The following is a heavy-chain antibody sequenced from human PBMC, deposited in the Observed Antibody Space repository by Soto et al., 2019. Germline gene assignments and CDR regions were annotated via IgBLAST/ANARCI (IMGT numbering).Heavy chain of an antibody. V-gene: IGHV3-21*01. CDR2: ISSSSSYI. CDR1: GFTFRSYS. CDR3: DQMATTNGEVDY. J-gene: IGHJ4*02. D-gene: IGHD5-12*01. Sequence: GGFLRLSCAASGFTFRSYSMNWVRQAPGKGLEWVSSISSSSSYIYYADSVKGRFTISRDNAKNSLYLQMKSLRAEDTAVYYCDQMATTNGEVDYWGQGTLVTVSS.